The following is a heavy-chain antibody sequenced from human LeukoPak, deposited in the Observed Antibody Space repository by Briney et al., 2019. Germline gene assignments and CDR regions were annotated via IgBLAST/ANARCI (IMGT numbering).Heavy chain of an antibody. D-gene: IGHD3-22*01. CDR3: ARGASYDSSGYYGWGFDY. Sequence: SETLSLTCTVSGGSISSYYWSWIRQPPGKGLEWIGEINHSGSTNYNPSLKSRVTISVDTSKNQFSLKLSSVTAADTAVYYCARGASYDSSGYYGWGFDYWGQGTLVTVSS. CDR1: GGSISSYY. J-gene: IGHJ4*02. V-gene: IGHV4-34*01. CDR2: INHSGST.